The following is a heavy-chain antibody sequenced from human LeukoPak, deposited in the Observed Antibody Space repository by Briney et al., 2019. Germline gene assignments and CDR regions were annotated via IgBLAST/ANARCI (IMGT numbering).Heavy chain of an antibody. Sequence: QSGGSLRLSCAASGFTFSSYAMSWVRQAPGKGLEWVSAISGSGDSTYYADSVKGRFTISRDSSKNTLYVQMNGLRAENTAVYYCAKGNYDIVTGYYLGFDYWGQGTLVTVSS. D-gene: IGHD3-9*01. CDR1: GFTFSSYA. CDR3: AKGNYDIVTGYYLGFDY. CDR2: ISGSGDST. V-gene: IGHV3-23*01. J-gene: IGHJ4*02.